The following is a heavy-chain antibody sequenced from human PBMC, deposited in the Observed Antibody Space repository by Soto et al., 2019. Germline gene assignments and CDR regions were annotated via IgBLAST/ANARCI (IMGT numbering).Heavy chain of an antibody. Sequence: PSETLSLTCTVSGGSISSGDYYWSWIRQPPGKGLEWIGYIHYSGRTYYNPSLKSRIIMSVDTSKNQFSLKLSSVTAADTAVYYCARGSRYSSSYDWFDPWGQGTLVTV. D-gene: IGHD6-19*01. CDR3: ARGSRYSSSYDWFDP. CDR1: GGSISSGDYY. CDR2: IHYSGRT. J-gene: IGHJ5*02. V-gene: IGHV4-30-4*01.